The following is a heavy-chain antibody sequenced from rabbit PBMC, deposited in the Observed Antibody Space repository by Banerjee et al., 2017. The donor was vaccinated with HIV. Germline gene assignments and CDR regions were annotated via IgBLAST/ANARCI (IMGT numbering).Heavy chain of an antibody. CDR2: INTSSGNT. J-gene: IGHJ4*01. D-gene: IGHD2-1*01. CDR1: GFSFSNKYV. Sequence: QEQLEESGGDLVKPEGSLTLTCTASGFSFSNKYVMCWVRQAPGKGLEWIGCINTSSGNTVYASWAKGRFTISKTSSTTVTLQMTSLTAADTATYFCARSHSYDDYGDFLNWYYFKLWGQGTLVTVS. V-gene: IGHV1S45*01. CDR3: ARSHSYDDYGDFLNWYYFKL.